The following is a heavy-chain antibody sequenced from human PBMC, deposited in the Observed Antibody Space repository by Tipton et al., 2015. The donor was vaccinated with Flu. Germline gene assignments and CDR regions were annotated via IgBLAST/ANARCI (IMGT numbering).Heavy chain of an antibody. CDR3: AREPFYYDSSTNGGVAFDI. J-gene: IGHJ3*02. CDR2: IYYSGST. CDR1: GGSVSSGSYY. D-gene: IGHD3-22*01. Sequence: TLSLTCTVSGGSVSSGSYYWSWIRQPPGKGLEWIGYIYYSGSTNYNPSLKSRVTISVDTSKNQFSLKLSSVTAADTAVYYCAREPFYYDSSTNGGVAFDIWGQGTMVTVSS. V-gene: IGHV4-61*01.